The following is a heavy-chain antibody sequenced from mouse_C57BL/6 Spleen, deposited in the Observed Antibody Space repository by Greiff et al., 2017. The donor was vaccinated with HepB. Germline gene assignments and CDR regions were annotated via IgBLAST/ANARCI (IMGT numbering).Heavy chain of an antibody. J-gene: IGHJ4*01. V-gene: IGHV1-82*01. Sequence: QVQLQQSGPELVKPGASVKISCKASGYAFSSSWMNWVKQRPGKGLEWIGRIYPGDGDTNYNGKFKGKATLTADKSSSTAYMQLSSLTSEDSAVYFCARSYYSKDYAMDDWGQGTSVTVSS. CDR3: ARSYYSKDYAMDD. CDR1: GYAFSSSW. CDR2: IYPGDGDT. D-gene: IGHD2-5*01.